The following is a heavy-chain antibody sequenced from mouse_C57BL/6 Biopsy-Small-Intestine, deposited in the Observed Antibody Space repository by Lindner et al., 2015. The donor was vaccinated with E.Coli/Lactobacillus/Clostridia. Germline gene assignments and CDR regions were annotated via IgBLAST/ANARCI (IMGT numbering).Heavy chain of an antibody. J-gene: IGHJ4*01. V-gene: IGHV1S55*01. CDR2: ISGYNGKT. CDR1: GYTFTSYG. D-gene: IGHD5-5*01. CDR3: ARVTPKGYCSGSGCNKYYLEY. Sequence: SVKVSCKASGYTFTSYGISWVRQAPGQGLEWVGWISGYNGKTDSAQNLQGRVTLTIDTSTNTAYMDLESLTSDDTAVYYCARVTPKGYCSGSGCNKYYLEYWGQGTLVTVSS.